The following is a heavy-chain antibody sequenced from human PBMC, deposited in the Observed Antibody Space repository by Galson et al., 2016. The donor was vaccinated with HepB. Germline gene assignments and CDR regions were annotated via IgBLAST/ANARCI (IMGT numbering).Heavy chain of an antibody. D-gene: IGHD3-22*01. V-gene: IGHV1-46*03. J-gene: IGHJ5*02. CDR3: TRDGGDYYENSGHPYNWFDP. CDR1: RYNFIYFY. Sequence: SVKVSCKASRYNFIYFYIHWVRQAPGQGLEWMGMINPNGGRTTYAQNFQGRVTMTRDTSATTVYMELSSLRSEDTAIYYCTRDGGDYYENSGHPYNWFDPWGQGTLVTVPA. CDR2: INPNGGRT.